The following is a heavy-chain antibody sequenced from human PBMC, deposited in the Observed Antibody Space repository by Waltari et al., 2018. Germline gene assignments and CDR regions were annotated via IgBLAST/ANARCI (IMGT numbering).Heavy chain of an antibody. CDR2: IIPILGIA. Sequence: QVQLVQSGAEVKKPGSSVKVSCKASGGTFSRYTISWVRPAPGQGLEWMGRIIPILGIANYAQKFQGRVTITADKSTSTAYMELSSLRSEDTAVYYCARDKAYCGGDCSSAFDYWGQGTLVTVSS. D-gene: IGHD2-21*02. CDR3: ARDKAYCGGDCSSAFDY. CDR1: GGTFSRYT. J-gene: IGHJ4*02. V-gene: IGHV1-69*08.